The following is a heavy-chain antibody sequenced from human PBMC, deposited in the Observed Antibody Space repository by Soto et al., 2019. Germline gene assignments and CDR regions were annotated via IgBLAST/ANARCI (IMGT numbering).Heavy chain of an antibody. V-gene: IGHV4-4*07. Sequence: SETLSLTCTVSGGSFSSYYWSWIRQPAGKGLEWIGRIYTSGSTNYNPSHKSRVTMSVDTSKDQSSLKLSSVTAAVTAVYYCAREAGYCSGGRCYPFDPWGQGTLVTVSS. CDR3: AREAGYCSGGRCYPFDP. CDR1: GGSFSSYY. CDR2: IYTSGST. J-gene: IGHJ5*02. D-gene: IGHD2-15*01.